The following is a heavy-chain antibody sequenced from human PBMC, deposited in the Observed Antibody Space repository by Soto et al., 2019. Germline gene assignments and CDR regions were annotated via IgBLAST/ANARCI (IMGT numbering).Heavy chain of an antibody. J-gene: IGHJ4*02. CDR2: IIPILGIA. Sequence: SVKVSCKASGGTFSSYTISWVRQAPGQGLEWMGRIIPILGIANYAQKFQGRVTITADKSTSTAYMELSSLRSEDTAVYYCVAAPNLDFFDYWGQGTLVTVPS. CDR3: VAAPNLDFFDY. V-gene: IGHV1-69*02. D-gene: IGHD2-15*01. CDR1: GGTFSSYT.